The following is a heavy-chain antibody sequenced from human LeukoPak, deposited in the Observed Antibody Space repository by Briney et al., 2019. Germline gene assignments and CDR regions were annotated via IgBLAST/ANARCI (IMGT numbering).Heavy chain of an antibody. Sequence: SETLSLTCTVSGGSISSGGYYWSWIRQHPGKGLEWIGYIYYSGSTYYNPSLKSRVTISVDTSKNQFSLKLSSVTAADTAVYYCASTMVRGSRSYFDYWGQGTLVTVSS. CDR1: GGSISSGGYY. CDR3: ASTMVRGSRSYFDY. CDR2: IYYSGST. J-gene: IGHJ4*02. D-gene: IGHD3-10*01. V-gene: IGHV4-31*03.